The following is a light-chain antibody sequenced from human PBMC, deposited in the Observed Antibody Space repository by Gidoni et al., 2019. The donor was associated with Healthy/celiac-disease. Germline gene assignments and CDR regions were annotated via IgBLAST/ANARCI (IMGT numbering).Light chain of an antibody. V-gene: IGKV1-27*01. J-gene: IGKJ3*01. CDR3: QKYNSAPFT. CDR2: ASS. CDR1: QGISNY. Sequence: EIQMNQSTYSLSASVGDRVTITCRASQGISNYLAWYQQKPGKVPKLLIYASSTLQSWVPSRFSGMGSGTDFTLTISSLHPEDVATYYCQKYNSAPFTFGPGTKVDIK.